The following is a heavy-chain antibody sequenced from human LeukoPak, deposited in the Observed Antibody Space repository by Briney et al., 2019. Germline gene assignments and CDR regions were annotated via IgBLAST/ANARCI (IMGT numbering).Heavy chain of an antibody. J-gene: IGHJ4*02. D-gene: IGHD5-18*01. Sequence: ASVKVSCKASGYTFTGHYMHWVRQAPGQGLEWMGWINPNSGGTNYAQKFQGRVTMTRDASISTAYMELSRLRSDDTAVYYCARVVRGYSYGFDYWGQGTLVTVSS. V-gene: IGHV1-2*02. CDR1: GYTFTGHY. CDR3: ARVVRGYSYGFDY. CDR2: INPNSGGT.